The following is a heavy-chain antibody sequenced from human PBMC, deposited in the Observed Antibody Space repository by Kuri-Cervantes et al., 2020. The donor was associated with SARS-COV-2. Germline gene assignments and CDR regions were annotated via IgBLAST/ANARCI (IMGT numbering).Heavy chain of an antibody. D-gene: IGHD1-26*01. V-gene: IGHV3-21*01. CDR3: ARTGGSHSVGAFDI. CDR2: ISGSGSYI. J-gene: IGHJ3*02. CDR1: GFTFKTYT. Sequence: ETLSLTCVPSGFTFKTYTMNWVRQAPGKALEWVSSISGSGSYIYYADSVKGRFTISRDDAKNSLYLQMNSLRAEDTAVYYCARTGGSHSVGAFDIWGQGTMVTVSS.